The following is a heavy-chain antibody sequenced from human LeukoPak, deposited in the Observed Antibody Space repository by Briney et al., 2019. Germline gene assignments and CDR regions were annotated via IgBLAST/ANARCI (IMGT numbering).Heavy chain of an antibody. CDR1: GGSISSYY. D-gene: IGHD6-13*01. CDR2: IYYSGST. Sequence: SETLSLTCTVSGGSISSYYWSWIRQPPGKGLEWIGYIYYSGSTNYNPSLKSRVTISVDTSKNQFSLKLSSVTAADTAVYYCARALTFIAAAGKGNWFDPWGQGTLVTVSS. CDR3: ARALTFIAAAGKGNWFDP. V-gene: IGHV4-59*12. J-gene: IGHJ5*02.